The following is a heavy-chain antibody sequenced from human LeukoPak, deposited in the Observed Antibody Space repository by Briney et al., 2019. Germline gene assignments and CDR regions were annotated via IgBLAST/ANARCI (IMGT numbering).Heavy chain of an antibody. Sequence: SVKVSCKASGGTFSSYAISWVRQAPGQGLEWMGGIIPIFGTANYAQKFQGRVTITTDESTSTAYMELSSLRSEDTAVYYCARGPYYDFWSGYSIFDYWGQGTLVTVSS. CDR1: GGTFSSYA. CDR3: ARGPYYDFWSGYSIFDY. CDR2: IIPIFGTA. J-gene: IGHJ4*02. D-gene: IGHD3-3*01. V-gene: IGHV1-69*05.